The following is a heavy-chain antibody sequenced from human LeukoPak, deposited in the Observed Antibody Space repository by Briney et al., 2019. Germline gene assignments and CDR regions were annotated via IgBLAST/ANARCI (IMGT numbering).Heavy chain of an antibody. Sequence: SETLSLTCTVSGGSISSSSYYWGWIRQPPGKGLEWIGSIYYSGSTYYNPSLKSRVTISVDTSKNQFSLKLSSVTAADTAVYYCARVWTPSGYFGYWGQGTLVTVSS. CDR1: GGSISSSSYY. CDR3: ARVWTPSGYFGY. CDR2: IYYSGST. J-gene: IGHJ4*02. D-gene: IGHD1-26*01. V-gene: IGHV4-39*07.